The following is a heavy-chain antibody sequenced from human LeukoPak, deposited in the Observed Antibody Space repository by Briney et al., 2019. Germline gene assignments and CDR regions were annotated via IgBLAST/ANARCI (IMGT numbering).Heavy chain of an antibody. D-gene: IGHD3-22*01. V-gene: IGHV3-33*01. CDR1: GFTFSSYG. CDR3: ARDHRFYDSSGYSSALDY. CDR2: IWYDGSNK. J-gene: IGHJ4*02. Sequence: GGSLRLSCAASGFTFSSYGMHWVRQAPGKGLEWVAVIWYDGSNKYYADSVKGRFTISRDNSKNTLYLQMNSLRAEDTAVYYCARDHRFYDSSGYSSALDYWGQGTLVTVSS.